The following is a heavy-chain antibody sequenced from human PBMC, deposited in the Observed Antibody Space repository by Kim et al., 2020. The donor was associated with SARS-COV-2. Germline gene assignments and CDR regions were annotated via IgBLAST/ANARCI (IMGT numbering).Heavy chain of an antibody. CDR2: ISYSGSS. CDR1: GGSIRSGGKF. CDR3: ARGQPLDY. V-gene: IGHV4-31*03. D-gene: IGHD2-2*01. Sequence: SETLSLTCSVSGGSIRSGGKFWTWIRHHPAKGLEWIGYISYSGSSHYRPSLRSRVSISLQTSENQFSLKLTSVTAADTAVYYCARGQPLDYWGQGILVTV. J-gene: IGHJ4*02.